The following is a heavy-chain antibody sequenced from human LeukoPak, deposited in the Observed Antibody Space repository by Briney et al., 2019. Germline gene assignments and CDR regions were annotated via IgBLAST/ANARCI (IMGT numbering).Heavy chain of an antibody. CDR3: ARAGEDGYNYPSDY. CDR1: GYTFTGYY. V-gene: IGHV1-2*06. CDR2: INPNSGGT. J-gene: IGHJ4*02. Sequence: ASVKVSCKASGYTFTGYYMHWVRQAPGQGLEWMGRINPNSGGTNYAQKFQGRVTMTRDTSISTAYMELSRLKSDDTAVYYCARAGEDGYNYPSDYWGQGTLVTVSS. D-gene: IGHD5-24*01.